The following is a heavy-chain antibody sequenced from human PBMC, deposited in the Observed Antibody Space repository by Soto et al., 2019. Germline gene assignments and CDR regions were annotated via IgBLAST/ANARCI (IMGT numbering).Heavy chain of an antibody. V-gene: IGHV4-61*08. CDR1: GGSISSGDYY. Sequence: PSETLSLTCTVSGGSISSGDYYWSWIRQPPGKGLEWIGYISDSGSTNYNPSLKSRVTISVDTSKNQFSLKLNSVTAADTAVYYCAHSGGYSWGWFDPWGQGTLVTVSS. J-gene: IGHJ5*02. D-gene: IGHD1-26*01. CDR3: AHSGGYSWGWFDP. CDR2: ISDSGST.